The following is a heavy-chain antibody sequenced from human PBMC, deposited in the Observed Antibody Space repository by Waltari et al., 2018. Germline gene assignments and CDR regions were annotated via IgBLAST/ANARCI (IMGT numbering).Heavy chain of an antibody. V-gene: IGHV3-49*03. CDR3: TSTETYDSSGRPFDY. Sequence: EVQLVESGGGLVQPGRSLRLSCTASGFTFGDYAMSWFRQAPGTGLEWVGFIRSKAYGGTTEYAASVKGRFTISRDDSKSIAYLQMNSLKTEDTEVYYCTSTETYDSSGRPFDYWGQGTLVTVSS. CDR2: IRSKAYGGTT. D-gene: IGHD3-22*01. CDR1: GFTFGDYA. J-gene: IGHJ4*02.